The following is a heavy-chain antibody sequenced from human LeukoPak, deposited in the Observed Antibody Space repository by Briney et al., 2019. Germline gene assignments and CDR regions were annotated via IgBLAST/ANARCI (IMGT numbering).Heavy chain of an antibody. Sequence: RGSLRLSCAASGFTFSSYAMSWVRQAPGKGLEWVSAISGSGGSTYYADSVKGRFTISRDNSKNTLYLQMNSLRAEDTAVYYCAKSPTLAVAGTLDYWGQGTLVTVSS. J-gene: IGHJ4*02. CDR1: GFTFSSYA. CDR2: ISGSGGST. CDR3: AKSPTLAVAGTLDY. D-gene: IGHD6-19*01. V-gene: IGHV3-23*01.